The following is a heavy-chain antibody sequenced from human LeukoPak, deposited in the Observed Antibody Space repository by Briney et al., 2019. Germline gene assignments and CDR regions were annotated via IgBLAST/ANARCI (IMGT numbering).Heavy chain of an antibody. V-gene: IGHV4-34*01. J-gene: IGHJ4*02. CDR3: ARALSTVTTYFDS. D-gene: IGHD4-17*01. Sequence: SETLSLTCAVSGGSLSGYYWTWIRQPPGKGLEWIVEFNPGGSTFYNPSLTGRVTISADTSKSQFSLELSSVTAADTAIYYCARALSTVTTYFDSWGRGNLVTVSS. CDR1: GGSLSGYY. CDR2: FNPGGST.